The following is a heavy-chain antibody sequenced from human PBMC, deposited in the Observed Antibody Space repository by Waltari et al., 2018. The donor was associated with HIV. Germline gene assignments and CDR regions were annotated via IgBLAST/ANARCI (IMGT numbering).Heavy chain of an antibody. Sequence: QLRLQESGSGLLKPSQTLSLTCNVSGGSVGSRGFSWSWIGQSPGKGLEWIGYIYYTGSTYYNPSLKSRVNISLDRSKNQFSLRLSYVSAADTAVYYCARDRFCNGNGCSPSDAFDVWGQGRMVTVSS. D-gene: IGHD2-15*01. CDR1: GGSVGSRGFS. V-gene: IGHV4-30-2*06. J-gene: IGHJ3*01. CDR2: IYYTGST. CDR3: ARDRFCNGNGCSPSDAFDV.